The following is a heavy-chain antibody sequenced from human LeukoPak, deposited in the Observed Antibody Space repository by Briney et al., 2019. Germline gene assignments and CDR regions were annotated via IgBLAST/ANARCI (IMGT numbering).Heavy chain of an antibody. V-gene: IGHV3-21*01. Sequence: HGGSLRLSCAASGFTFSSYSMNWVRQAPGKGLEWVSSISSSSSYIYYADSVKGRFTISRDNAKNSLYLQMNSLRAEDTAVYYCASSGYGGNSGPFDYWGQGTLVTVSS. CDR2: ISSSSSYI. CDR1: GFTFSSYS. J-gene: IGHJ4*02. CDR3: ASSGYGGNSGPFDY. D-gene: IGHD4-23*01.